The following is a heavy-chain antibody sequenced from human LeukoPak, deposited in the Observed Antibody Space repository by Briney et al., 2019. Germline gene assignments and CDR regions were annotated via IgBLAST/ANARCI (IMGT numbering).Heavy chain of an antibody. V-gene: IGHV1-69*13. D-gene: IGHD3-22*01. CDR2: IIPIFGTP. CDR1: GGTFSSYA. CDR3: ARDGGPTYYYDSSGYSNWFDP. J-gene: IGHJ5*02. Sequence: GASVKVSCKASGGTFSSYAISWVRQAPGQGLEWMGGIIPIFGTPNYAQKFQGRVTITADESTSTAYMELSSLRSEDTAVYYCARDGGPTYYYDSSGYSNWFDPWGQGTLVTVSS.